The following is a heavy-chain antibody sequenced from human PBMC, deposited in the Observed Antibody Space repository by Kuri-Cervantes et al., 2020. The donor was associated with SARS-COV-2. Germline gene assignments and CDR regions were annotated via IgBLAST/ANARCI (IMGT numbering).Heavy chain of an antibody. CDR3: ARGGDYSYWFDP. D-gene: IGHD4-17*01. Sequence: SQTLSLTCAVYGGSFSGYHWSWIRQPPGKGLEWIGEINHSGSSDYNPSLKSRVTISVDTSKNQFSLKLSSVTAADTAVYYCARGGDYSYWFDPWGQGTLVTVSS. V-gene: IGHV4-34*01. CDR1: GGSFSGYH. CDR2: INHSGSS. J-gene: IGHJ5*02.